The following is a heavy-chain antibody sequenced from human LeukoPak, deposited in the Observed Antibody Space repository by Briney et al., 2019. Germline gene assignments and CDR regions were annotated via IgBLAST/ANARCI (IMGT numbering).Heavy chain of an antibody. J-gene: IGHJ4*02. Sequence: GGSLRLSCAASGFTFSSYSMNWVRQAPGKGLEWVSSISSSSSYMYYADSVKGRFTISRDNAKNSLYLQMNSLRAEDTAVYYCARWAAAGKDYWGQGTLVTVSS. CDR2: ISSSSSYM. V-gene: IGHV3-21*01. D-gene: IGHD6-13*01. CDR3: ARWAAAGKDY. CDR1: GFTFSSYS.